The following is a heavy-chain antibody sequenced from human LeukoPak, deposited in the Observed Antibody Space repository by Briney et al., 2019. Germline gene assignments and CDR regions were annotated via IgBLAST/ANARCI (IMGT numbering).Heavy chain of an antibody. CDR2: ISAYNGNT. CDR1: GYTFTSYG. CDR3: ARVWGIYCSSTSCPNWFDP. Sequence: ASVKVSCKASGYTFTSYGISWVRQAPGQGLEWMGWISAYNGNTNYAQKLQGRVTMTTDTSTSTAYMELRSLRSDDTAVYYCARVWGIYCSSTSCPNWFDPWGQGTLVAVSS. J-gene: IGHJ5*02. V-gene: IGHV1-18*01. D-gene: IGHD2-2*01.